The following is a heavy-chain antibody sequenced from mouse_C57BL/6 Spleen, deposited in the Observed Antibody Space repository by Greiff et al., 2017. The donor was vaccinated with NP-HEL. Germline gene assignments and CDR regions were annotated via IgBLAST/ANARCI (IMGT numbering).Heavy chain of an antibody. J-gene: IGHJ4*01. Sequence: EVKLMESGGGLVKPGGSLKLSCAASGFTFSSYAMSWVRQTPEKRLEWVATISDGGSYTYYPDNVKGRFTISRDNAKNNLYLQMSHLKSEDTAMYYCARDRFITTPGAMDYWGQGTSVTVSS. CDR1: GFTFSSYA. D-gene: IGHD1-1*01. CDR2: ISDGGSYT. CDR3: ARDRFITTPGAMDY. V-gene: IGHV5-4*01.